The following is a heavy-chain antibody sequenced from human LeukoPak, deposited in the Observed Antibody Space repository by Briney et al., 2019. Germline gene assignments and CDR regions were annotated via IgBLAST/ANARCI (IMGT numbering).Heavy chain of an antibody. CDR2: ISSSSSYI. CDR3: ARDGSRGGAPWYYFDY. Sequence: RSGGSLRLSCAASGFTFSSYSMNWVRQAPGKGLEWVSSISSSSSYIYYADSVKGRFTISRDNAKNSLFLQMNSLRAEDTAVYYCARDGSRGGAPWYYFDYWGQGTLVTVSS. V-gene: IGHV3-21*01. CDR1: GFTFSSYS. D-gene: IGHD1-26*01. J-gene: IGHJ4*02.